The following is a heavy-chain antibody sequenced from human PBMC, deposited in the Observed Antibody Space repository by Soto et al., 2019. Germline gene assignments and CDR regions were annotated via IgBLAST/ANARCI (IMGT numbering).Heavy chain of an antibody. CDR3: TTWATSPFDS. Sequence: GASLKISCQGTGYRSSSSWIGWVRQKPGKGLEWLGNVYPSESDVRYSPAFEGQFTISSDNSINTAYLQLLNLKASDTAIYYCTTWATSPFDSCGQGTLVTVSS. J-gene: IGHJ4*02. CDR1: GYRSSSSW. V-gene: IGHV5-51*01. CDR2: VYPSESDV. D-gene: IGHD1-1*01.